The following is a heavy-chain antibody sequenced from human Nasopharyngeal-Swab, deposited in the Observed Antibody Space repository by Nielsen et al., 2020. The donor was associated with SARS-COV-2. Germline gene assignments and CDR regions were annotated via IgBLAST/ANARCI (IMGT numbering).Heavy chain of an antibody. CDR3: ARDGYSSSWTLFAEYFQH. D-gene: IGHD6-13*01. CDR1: GFTFGSYS. J-gene: IGHJ1*01. Sequence: GGSLRLSCAASGFTFGSYSMNWVRQAPGKGLEWVSYISSSSSIIYYADPVKGRFTISRDNAKNSLYLQMNSLRAEDTAVYYRARDGYSSSWTLFAEYFQHWGQGTLVTVSS. V-gene: IGHV3-48*04. CDR2: ISSSSSII.